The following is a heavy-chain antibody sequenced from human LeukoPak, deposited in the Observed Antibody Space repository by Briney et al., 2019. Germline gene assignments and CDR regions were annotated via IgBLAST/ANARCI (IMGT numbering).Heavy chain of an antibody. CDR3: SRDRGSGWYLFDY. D-gene: IGHD6-19*01. Sequence: GASVNVSCKASGYTFTGYYMHWMRQLHGQGLEWMGWINPNSGGTNYEQKFPRRVTMTRDTSISTAYMELSRLRSDDTAVYDCSRDRGSGWYLFDYWGQGTLVTVSS. J-gene: IGHJ4*02. V-gene: IGHV1-2*02. CDR2: INPNSGGT. CDR1: GYTFTGYY.